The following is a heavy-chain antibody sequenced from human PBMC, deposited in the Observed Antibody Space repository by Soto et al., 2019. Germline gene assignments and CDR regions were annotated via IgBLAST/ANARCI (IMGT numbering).Heavy chain of an antibody. J-gene: IGHJ4*02. V-gene: IGHV3-30*03. D-gene: IGHD2-21*01. Sequence: PGGSLRLSCTASGFIFGSYGMHWVRQAPGKGLEWVALISYDGTNKYYPDSVKGRFTISRDNPRNMLYLEMNSLSAEDTAMHYCARVPRDFCGRECSSANWGQGTQVTVSS. CDR1: GFIFGSYG. CDR2: ISYDGTNK. CDR3: ARVPRDFCGRECSSAN.